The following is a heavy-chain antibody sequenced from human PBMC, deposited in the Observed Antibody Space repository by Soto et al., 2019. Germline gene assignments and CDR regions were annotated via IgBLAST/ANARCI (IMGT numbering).Heavy chain of an antibody. V-gene: IGHV3-23*05. D-gene: IGHD2-15*01. CDR2: IYSSGSRT. Sequence: EVQLLESGGHLVQPGGSLTLSCAASGYTFSGYTLSWVRQAAGRGLEWVAGIYSSGSRTFYADSVKGRFTISRDNSNNLLFLHMNNLRGEDTAVYYCAKDRHTDGIWPFDHWGQGTLVTVPS. J-gene: IGHJ4*02. CDR3: AKDRHTDGIWPFDH. CDR1: GYTFSGYT.